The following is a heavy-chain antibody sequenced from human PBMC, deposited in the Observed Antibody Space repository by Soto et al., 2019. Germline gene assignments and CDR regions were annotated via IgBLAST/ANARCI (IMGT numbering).Heavy chain of an antibody. J-gene: IGHJ6*02. CDR3: AQMWFGELWHGMDV. CDR2: IIPILDVA. V-gene: IGHV1-69*02. CDR1: GGDFLSYT. Sequence: QLVQSGAEVKKPGSSVKVSCKASGGDFLSYTISWVRQAPGQGPEWMGTIIPILDVAKNAQKFQGRVAITADKATSTVCMELRSLRSDDTAVYYCAQMWFGELWHGMDVWGQGTTITVSS. D-gene: IGHD3-10*01.